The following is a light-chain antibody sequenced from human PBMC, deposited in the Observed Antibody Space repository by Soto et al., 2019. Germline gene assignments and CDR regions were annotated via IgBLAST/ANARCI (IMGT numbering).Light chain of an antibody. Sequence: DIQMTQSHSTLSASVGDRVTITCRASQSISSWLAWYQQKPGKAPKLLIYKASSLESGVPSRFSGSGSGTEFTLSISSLQPDDFATYYCQQYNSYPLTFGGGTKVEIK. J-gene: IGKJ4*01. CDR3: QQYNSYPLT. CDR1: QSISSW. V-gene: IGKV1-5*03. CDR2: KAS.